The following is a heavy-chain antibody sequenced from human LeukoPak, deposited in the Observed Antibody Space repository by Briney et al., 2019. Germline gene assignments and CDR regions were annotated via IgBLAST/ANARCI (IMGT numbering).Heavy chain of an antibody. CDR3: ARDDSSSWPFDY. D-gene: IGHD6-13*01. Sequence: SVKVSCKASGGTFSSYAISWVRQAPGQGLEWMGGIIPIFGTANYAQKFQGRVTITADESTSTAYMELSSLRSDDTAVYYCARDDSSSWPFDYWGQGTLVTVSS. V-gene: IGHV1-69*01. CDR1: GGTFSSYA. CDR2: IIPIFGTA. J-gene: IGHJ4*02.